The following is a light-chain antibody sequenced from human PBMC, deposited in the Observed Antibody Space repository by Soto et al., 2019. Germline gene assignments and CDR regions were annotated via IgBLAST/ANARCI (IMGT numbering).Light chain of an antibody. Sequence: DILMTQSRSSLSASVGDRVTITCRASQSINSWLAWYQQKPGKAPKLLIYKASSLESGVPSRFSGSGSGTEFTLTISSLQPDDFATYYCQQYQSYSTFGRGTKADIK. CDR3: QQYQSYST. V-gene: IGKV1-5*03. CDR2: KAS. J-gene: IGKJ1*01. CDR1: QSINSW.